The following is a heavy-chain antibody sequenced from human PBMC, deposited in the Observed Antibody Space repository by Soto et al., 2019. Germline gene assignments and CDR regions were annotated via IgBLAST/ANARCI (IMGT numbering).Heavy chain of an antibody. CDR3: TTDLDCSSTSCYTFDAFDI. CDR2: IKSKTDGGTT. D-gene: IGHD2-2*02. Sequence: SLRLSCAASGFTFSNSWMSWVRQAPGKGLEWVGRIKSKTDGGTTDYAAPVKGRFTISRDDSKNTLYLQMNSLKTEDTAVYYCTTDLDCSSTSCYTFDAFDIWGQGTMVTVSS. J-gene: IGHJ3*02. V-gene: IGHV3-15*01. CDR1: GFTFSNSW.